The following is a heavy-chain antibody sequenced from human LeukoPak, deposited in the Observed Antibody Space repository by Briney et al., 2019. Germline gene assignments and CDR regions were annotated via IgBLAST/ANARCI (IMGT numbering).Heavy chain of an antibody. Sequence: SETLSLTCTVSGDSVISGLYYWTWVRQPPGKGLEWIGYIYYSGSTTYSPSLKSRVTISIDTSKNQFSLNLKSVTAADTAVYFCARGKYYGGSDYWGQGTLVTVSS. J-gene: IGHJ4*02. V-gene: IGHV4-61*01. CDR1: GDSVISGLYY. CDR2: IYYSGST. D-gene: IGHD4-23*01. CDR3: ARGKYYGGSDY.